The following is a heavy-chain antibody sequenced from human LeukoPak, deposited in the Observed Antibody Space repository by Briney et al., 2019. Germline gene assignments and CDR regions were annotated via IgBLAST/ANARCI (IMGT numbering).Heavy chain of an antibody. D-gene: IGHD3-16*02. CDR2: IIPIFGTA. J-gene: IGHJ5*02. Sequence: SVKVSCKASVGTFSSYAISWVRQAPGQGLEWMARIIPIFGTANYAQKFQGRVTVTTDESTSTAYMELSSLRSEDTAVYYCARGPPLRLGELSSWSQGTLVTVSS. CDR3: ARGPPLRLGELSS. V-gene: IGHV1-69*05. CDR1: VGTFSSYA.